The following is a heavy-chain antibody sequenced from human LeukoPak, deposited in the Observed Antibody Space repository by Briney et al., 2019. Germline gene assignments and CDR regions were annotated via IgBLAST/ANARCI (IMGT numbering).Heavy chain of an antibody. V-gene: IGHV1-69*01. CDR3: ALGVATIGSYYGMDV. CDR1: GYSFTRYW. CDR2: IIPIFGTA. Sequence: KISCKGSGYSFTRYWIGWVRQAPGQGLEWMGGIIPIFGTANYAQKVHGRVTITADECTSTAYMELSSLRSEDTAVYYCALGVATIGSYYGMDVWGQGTTVTVSS. D-gene: IGHD5-12*01. J-gene: IGHJ6*02.